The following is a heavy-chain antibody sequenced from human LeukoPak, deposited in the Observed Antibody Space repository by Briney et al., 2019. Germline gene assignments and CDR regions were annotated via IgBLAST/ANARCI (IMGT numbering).Heavy chain of an antibody. V-gene: IGHV4-59*02. J-gene: IGHJ4*02. CDR3: ASRKLGNDY. CDR1: GGSVSDYY. CDR2: IYYTGT. Sequence: SETLSLTCTVAGGSVSDYYWSWIRQSPGKGLEWIGYIYYTGTSYNPSLKSRVTISADTSKNQFSLNLSSVTAADTAVYYCASRKLGNDYWGQGTLVTVSS. D-gene: IGHD7-27*01.